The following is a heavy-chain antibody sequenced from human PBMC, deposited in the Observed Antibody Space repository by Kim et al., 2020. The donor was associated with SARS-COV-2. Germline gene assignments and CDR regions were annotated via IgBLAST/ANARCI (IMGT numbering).Heavy chain of an antibody. Sequence: YEDSVKGRFTVTRDNSKNTLYLQIASLRAEDTAVYYCATGPPTTGFFFFDIWGPGTLVTASS. D-gene: IGHD4-17*01. J-gene: IGHJ4*02. V-gene: IGHV3-23*03. CDR3: ATGPPTTGFFFFDI.